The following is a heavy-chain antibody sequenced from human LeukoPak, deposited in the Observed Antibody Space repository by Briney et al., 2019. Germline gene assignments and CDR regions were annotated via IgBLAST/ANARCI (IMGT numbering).Heavy chain of an antibody. D-gene: IGHD5-18*01. CDR1: GFTFSSYA. J-gene: IGHJ3*02. Sequence: GGSLRLSCAASGFTFSSYAMSWVRQAPGKGLEWVSAISGSGGSTYYADSVKGRFTISRDNSKNTLYLQMNSLRAEDTAVYYCAKSPRTMNTALGAFDIWGQGTMVTVSS. CDR2: ISGSGGST. V-gene: IGHV3-23*01. CDR3: AKSPRTMNTALGAFDI.